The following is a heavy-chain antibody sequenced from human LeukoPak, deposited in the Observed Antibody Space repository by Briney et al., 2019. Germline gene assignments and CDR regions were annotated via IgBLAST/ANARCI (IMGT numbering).Heavy chain of an antibody. Sequence: GGSLRLSCAASGFSFHDYDMHWVRQAPGKGLEWVAGITWDSGRIGYADSVKGRFTVSRHNAQNSLYLQMNSLRPEDTALYYCAKDLDASGRQNDYYYYGMDVWGKGTTVTVSS. CDR1: GFSFHDYD. J-gene: IGHJ6*04. CDR2: ITWDSGRI. V-gene: IGHV3-9*01. D-gene: IGHD3-10*01. CDR3: AKDLDASGRQNDYYYYGMDV.